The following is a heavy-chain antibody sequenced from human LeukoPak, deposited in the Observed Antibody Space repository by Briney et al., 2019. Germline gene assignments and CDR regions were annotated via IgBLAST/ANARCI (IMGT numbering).Heavy chain of an antibody. CDR3: AKAVQFNWFDP. D-gene: IGHD6-6*01. CDR1: GFTFSSYD. V-gene: IGHV3-13*01. J-gene: IGHJ5*02. CDR2: IGTAGDT. Sequence: GGSLRLSCAASGFTFSSYDMHWVRQATGKGLEWVSAIGTAGDTYYPGSVKGRFTISRENAKNTLYLQMNSLRAEDTAVYYCAKAVQFNWFDPWGQGTLVTVSS.